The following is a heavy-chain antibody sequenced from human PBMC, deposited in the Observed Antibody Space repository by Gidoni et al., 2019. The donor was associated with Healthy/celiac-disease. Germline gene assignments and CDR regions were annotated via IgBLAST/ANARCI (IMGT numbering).Heavy chain of an antibody. CDR1: GFTFSSYG. CDR2: ISYDGSNK. Sequence: QVQLVESGGGVVQPGRSLRLSCAASGFTFSSYGMHWVRKAPGKGLGWVAVISYDGSNKYYAESVKGRFTISRDNSKNTLYLQMNSLRAEDTAVYYCAKGLRRCSSTSCYLSSLDYWGQGTLVTVSS. J-gene: IGHJ4*02. CDR3: AKGLRRCSSTSCYLSSLDY. V-gene: IGHV3-30*18. D-gene: IGHD2-2*01.